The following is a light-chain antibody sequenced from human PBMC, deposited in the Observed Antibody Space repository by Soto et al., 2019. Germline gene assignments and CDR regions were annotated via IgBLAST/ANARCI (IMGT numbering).Light chain of an antibody. CDR3: QKFNTAPLT. V-gene: IGKV1-27*01. CDR1: QDISVD. J-gene: IGKJ5*01. Sequence: DIQMNQYPSSLSASVGDRVTITCRASQDISVDLAWYQQKPGKVPKLLIYHASTVQSGVPSRFSGSGSGTDFTITSSSLQPVDVATYYCQKFNTAPLTFGQGTRLEI. CDR2: HAS.